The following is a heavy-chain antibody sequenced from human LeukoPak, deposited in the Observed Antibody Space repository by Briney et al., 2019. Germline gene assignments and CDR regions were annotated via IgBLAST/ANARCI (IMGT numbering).Heavy chain of an antibody. CDR1: GFTFSSYW. J-gene: IGHJ4*02. V-gene: IGHV3-7*01. Sequence: GGSLRLSCAASGFTFSSYWMSWVRQAPGKGLEWVANIKHDGSEKYYVDSVKGRFTIPRDNAKNSLYLQMNSLRAEDTAVYYCARSWPKRNDFWSEVSYYWGQGTLVTVSS. CDR2: IKHDGSEK. D-gene: IGHD3-3*01. CDR3: ARSWPKRNDFWSEVSYY.